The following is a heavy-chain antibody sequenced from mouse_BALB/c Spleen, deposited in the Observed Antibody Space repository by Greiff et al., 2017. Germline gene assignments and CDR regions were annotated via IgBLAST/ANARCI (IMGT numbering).Heavy chain of an antibody. Sequence: EVQLVESGGGLVQPGGSRKLSCAASGFTFSSFGMHWVRQAPEKGLEWVAYISSGSSTIYYADTVKGRFTISRDNPKNTLFLQMTSLRSEDTAMYYCAAVVAPYYAMDYWGQGTSVTVSS. D-gene: IGHD1-1*01. V-gene: IGHV5-17*02. J-gene: IGHJ4*01. CDR1: GFTFSSFG. CDR3: AAVVAPYYAMDY. CDR2: ISSGSSTI.